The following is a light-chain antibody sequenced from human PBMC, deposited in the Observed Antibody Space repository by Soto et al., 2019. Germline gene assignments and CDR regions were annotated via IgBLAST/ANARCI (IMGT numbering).Light chain of an antibody. CDR2: DAF. J-gene: IGKJ5*01. CDR3: QQANSFTIT. CDR1: QTISSW. Sequence: DIQITQSPSTLSGSVGDRVTITCRASQTISSWLAWYPQKPGKAPKLLIYDAFSLASGVPSRFSGSGSGTDFTRTISSLQPEDFATYYCQQANSFTITFGQGTRLEIK. V-gene: IGKV1-5*01.